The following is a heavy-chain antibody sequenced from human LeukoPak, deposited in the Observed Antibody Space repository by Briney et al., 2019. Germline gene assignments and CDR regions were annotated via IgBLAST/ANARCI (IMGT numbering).Heavy chain of an antibody. V-gene: IGHV3-30*18. J-gene: IGHJ4*02. CDR1: AFTFSSFG. Sequence: GGCLRLSCPASAFTFSSFGIHWDRQAPGKGLEWEAVISYEGSNTYYADAVKVRCSVSRDNSKNTLYLQMNSRRAEDTAVYYCAKDNPNSSGGYWWGQGTLVTVSS. CDR2: ISYEGSNT. CDR3: AKDNPNSSGGYW. D-gene: IGHD6-19*01.